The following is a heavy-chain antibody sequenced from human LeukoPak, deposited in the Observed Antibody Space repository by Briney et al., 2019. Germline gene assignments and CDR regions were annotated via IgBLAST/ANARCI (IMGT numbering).Heavy chain of an antibody. CDR1: GGSISSSNW. CDR2: IYHSGST. D-gene: IGHD6-19*01. Sequence: SGTLSLTCAVSGGSISSSNWWSWVRQPPGKGLEWIGEIYHSGSTNYNPSLKSRVTISVDKSKNQFSLKLSSVTAADTAVYYCARAVAGKAGYFDYWGQGTLVTVSS. J-gene: IGHJ4*02. CDR3: ARAVAGKAGYFDY. V-gene: IGHV4-4*02.